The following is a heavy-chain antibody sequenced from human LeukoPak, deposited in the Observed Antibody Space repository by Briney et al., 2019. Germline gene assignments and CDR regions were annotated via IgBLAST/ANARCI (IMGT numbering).Heavy chain of an antibody. J-gene: IGHJ3*02. Sequence: PGGSLRLSCTASGFTFGDYAMSWFRQAPGKGLEWVGFIRSKAYGATTGYAASVKGRFTISRDDSKSIAYLQMNSLKTEDTAVYYCTRDQDFSYGPTLVDAFDIWGQGTMVTVSS. CDR1: GFTFGDYA. CDR3: TRDQDFSYGPTLVDAFDI. D-gene: IGHD2/OR15-2a*01. V-gene: IGHV3-49*03. CDR2: IRSKAYGATT.